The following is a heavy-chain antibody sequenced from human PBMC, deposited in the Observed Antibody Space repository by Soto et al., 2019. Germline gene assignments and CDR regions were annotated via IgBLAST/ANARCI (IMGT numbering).Heavy chain of an antibody. V-gene: IGHV3-11*01. CDR2: ITNSGNTI. D-gene: IGHD6-19*01. J-gene: IGHJ6*02. CDR1: GFTFSDYY. Sequence: QLVESGGDLVKPGGSLRLSCAASGFTFSDYYMGWIRQTPGKGLEWVSFITNSGNTISYADSVKGRFTISRDNAKNALFLQMNSLRGEDTANYYCARFGCNGWSLDVWGQGTTVTVSS. CDR3: ARFGCNGWSLDV.